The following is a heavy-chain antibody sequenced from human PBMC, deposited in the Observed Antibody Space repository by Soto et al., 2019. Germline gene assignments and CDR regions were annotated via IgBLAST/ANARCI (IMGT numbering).Heavy chain of an antibody. J-gene: IGHJ3*02. D-gene: IGHD2-2*01. CDR3: AREAGYCSTTSCYRRAFDT. CDR2: IIGSGGST. V-gene: IGHV3-23*01. CDR1: GFIFRNYV. Sequence: PGGSLRLSCTASGFIFRNYVMTWVRQAPGKGLEWVSSIIGSGGSTYYVDSVKGRFTISRDNSKNTLYLQMNGLGVDDTSVYFCAREAGYCSTTSCYRRAFDTWGQGTMVTVSS.